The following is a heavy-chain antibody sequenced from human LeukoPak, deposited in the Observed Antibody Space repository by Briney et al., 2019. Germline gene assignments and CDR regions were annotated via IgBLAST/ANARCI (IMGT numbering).Heavy chain of an antibody. CDR2: IYYSGST. J-gene: IGHJ4*02. D-gene: IGHD5-18*01. CDR3: ARGYSYGSGLDY. V-gene: IGHV4-39*01. Sequence: SETLSLTCTVSGGSISSSSYYWGWIRQPPGKGLEWIGGIYYSGSTYYNPSLKSRVTISVDTSKNQFSLKLSSVTAADTAVYYCARGYSYGSGLDYWGQGTLVTVSS. CDR1: GGSISSSSYY.